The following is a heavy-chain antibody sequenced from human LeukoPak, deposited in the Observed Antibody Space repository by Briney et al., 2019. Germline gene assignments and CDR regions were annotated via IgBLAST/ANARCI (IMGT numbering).Heavy chain of an antibody. CDR3: ASTNLGYCSGGSCSGAYFDY. Sequence: PSETLSLTCTVSGGSISSGGYYWSWIRQPPGKGLEWIGYIYHSGSTYYNPSLKSRVTISVDRSKNQFSLKLSSVTAADTAVYYCASTNLGYCSGGSCSGAYFDYWGQGTLVTVSS. CDR1: GGSISSGGYY. D-gene: IGHD2-15*01. V-gene: IGHV4-30-2*01. J-gene: IGHJ4*02. CDR2: IYHSGST.